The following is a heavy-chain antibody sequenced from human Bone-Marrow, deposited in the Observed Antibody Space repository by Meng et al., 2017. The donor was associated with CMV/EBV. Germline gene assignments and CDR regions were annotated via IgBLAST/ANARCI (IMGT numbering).Heavy chain of an antibody. D-gene: IGHD3-10*01. V-gene: IGHV1-8*01. Sequence: ASVKVSCKASGYTFTSYDINWVRQATGQGLEWMGWMNPNSGSTGYAQKFQGRVIMTWNTSISTAYIELSSLRSEDTAVYYCARDRKNLYYYGSGRPDAFDIWGQGTMVTVSS. CDR2: MNPNSGST. CDR3: ARDRKNLYYYGSGRPDAFDI. CDR1: GYTFTSYD. J-gene: IGHJ3*02.